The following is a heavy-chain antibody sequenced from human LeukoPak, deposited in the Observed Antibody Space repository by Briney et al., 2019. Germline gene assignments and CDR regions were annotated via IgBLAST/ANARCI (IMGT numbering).Heavy chain of an antibody. CDR2: MYYSGNT. J-gene: IGHJ5*02. CDR3: ARDWRINWFDP. V-gene: IGHV4-39*07. Sequence: SETLTLTCTVSGGSKSSTSYYWGWIRQPPGKGLEWIGSMYYSGNTYYNPSLKSRVTISIDTSKNQFSLKLSSITAADTAVYYCARDWRINWFDPWGQGTLVTVSS. D-gene: IGHD2/OR15-2a*01. CDR1: GGSKSSTSYY.